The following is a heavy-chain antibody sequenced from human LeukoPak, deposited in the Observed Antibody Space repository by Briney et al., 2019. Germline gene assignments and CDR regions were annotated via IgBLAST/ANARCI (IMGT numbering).Heavy chain of an antibody. D-gene: IGHD3-10*01. J-gene: IGHJ4*02. CDR1: GGSISSSSYY. CDR2: IYYSGST. V-gene: IGHV4-39*01. Sequence: SETLSLTCTVSGGSISSSSYYWGWIRQPPGKGLEWIGSIYYSGSTYYNPPLKSRVTISVDTSKNQFSLKLSSVTAADTAVYYCARHGTYARMVRGAPLEYWGQGTLVTVSS. CDR3: ARHGTYARMVRGAPLEY.